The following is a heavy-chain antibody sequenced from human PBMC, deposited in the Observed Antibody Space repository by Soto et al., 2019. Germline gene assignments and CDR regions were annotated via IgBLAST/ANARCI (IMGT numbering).Heavy chain of an antibody. V-gene: IGHV5-51*01. Sequence: PWESLTISCTCSGHSFTRYWIGWVRQMPGKGLEWMGIIYPGDSDTRYSPSFQGQVTISADKSISTAYLQWSSLKASDTAMYYCARQGGSLAGYYYGMDVWGQGTTVTVSS. CDR2: IYPGDSDT. CDR1: GHSFTRYW. D-gene: IGHD3-16*01. CDR3: ARQGGSLAGYYYGMDV. J-gene: IGHJ6*02.